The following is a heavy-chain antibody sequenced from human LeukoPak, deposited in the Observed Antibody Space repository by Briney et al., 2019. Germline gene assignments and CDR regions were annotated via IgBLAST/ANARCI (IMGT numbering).Heavy chain of an antibody. CDR3: ARGSFGELLGYYYYYYMDV. J-gene: IGHJ6*03. CDR2: IYYSGST. Sequence: SETLSLTCTVSGGSISSYYWSWIRQPPGKGLEWIGYIYYSGSTNYNPSLKSRVTISVDTSKSQFSLKLSSVTAADTAVYYCARGSFGELLGYYYYYYMDVWGKGTTVTISS. CDR1: GGSISSYY. D-gene: IGHD3-10*01. V-gene: IGHV4-59*12.